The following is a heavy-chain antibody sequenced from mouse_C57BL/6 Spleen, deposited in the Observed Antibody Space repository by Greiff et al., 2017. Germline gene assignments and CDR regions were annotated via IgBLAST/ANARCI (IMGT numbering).Heavy chain of an antibody. J-gene: IGHJ4*01. CDR1: GFTFSDYG. Sequence: EVQLVESGGGLVKPGGSLKLSCAASGFTFSDYGMHWVRQAPEKGLVWVAYISSGSSTIYYADTVKGRFTISRDHAKNTLFLQMTSLRSEDTAMYYCARTTVVATHYYAMDYWGQGASVTVSS. CDR2: ISSGSSTI. D-gene: IGHD1-1*01. CDR3: ARTTVVATHYYAMDY. V-gene: IGHV5-17*01.